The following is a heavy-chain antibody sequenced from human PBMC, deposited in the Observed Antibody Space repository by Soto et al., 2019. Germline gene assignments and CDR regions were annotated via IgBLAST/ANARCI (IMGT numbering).Heavy chain of an antibody. CDR2: IIPILGIA. Sequence: SVKVSCKASGGTFSSYTISWVRQAPGQGLEWMGRIIPILGIANYAQKFQGRVTITADKSTSTAYMELSSLRSEDTAVYYCAKCIPGSPYYFDYWGQGTLVTVSS. V-gene: IGHV1-69*02. D-gene: IGHD2-8*01. J-gene: IGHJ4*02. CDR1: GGTFSSYT. CDR3: AKCIPGSPYYFDY.